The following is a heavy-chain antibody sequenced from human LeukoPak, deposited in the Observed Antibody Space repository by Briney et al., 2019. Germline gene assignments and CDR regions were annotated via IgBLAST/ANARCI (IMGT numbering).Heavy chain of an antibody. CDR1: GFTFSSYA. Sequence: GGSLRLSCAASGFTFSSYAMSWVRQAPGKGLEWVSAISGSGCSTYYADSVKGRFTISRDNSKNTLYLQMNSLRAEDTAVYYCAKSLPYYDFWSGYYTPDAFDIWGQGTMVTVSS. CDR2: ISGSGCST. D-gene: IGHD3-3*01. J-gene: IGHJ3*02. CDR3: AKSLPYYDFWSGYYTPDAFDI. V-gene: IGHV3-23*01.